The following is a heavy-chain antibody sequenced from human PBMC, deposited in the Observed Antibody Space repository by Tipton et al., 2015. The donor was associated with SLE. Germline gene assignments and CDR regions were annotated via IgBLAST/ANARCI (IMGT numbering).Heavy chain of an antibody. Sequence: LRLSCTVSGGSISSGSYYWSWIRQPAGKGLEWIGRIYTSGSTNYNPSLKSRVTISVDTSKYQFSLKLSSVTAADTAVYYCARAIAYQQLAPMDVWGKGTTVTVSS. CDR2: IYTSGST. CDR1: GGSISSGSYY. J-gene: IGHJ6*03. D-gene: IGHD6-13*01. CDR3: ARAIAYQQLAPMDV. V-gene: IGHV4-61*02.